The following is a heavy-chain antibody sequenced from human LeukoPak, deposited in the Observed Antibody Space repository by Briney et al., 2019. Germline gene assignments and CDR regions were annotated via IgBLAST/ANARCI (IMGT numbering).Heavy chain of an antibody. V-gene: IGHV4-31*03. D-gene: IGHD6-13*01. J-gene: IGHJ4*02. Sequence: SETLSLTCTVSGGSISSGGYYWSWVRQHPGKGLEWIGYIYYSGSTYYNPSLKSRVTISVDTSKNQFSQKLSSVTAADTAVYYCARFSRKQQLWGFYFDYWGQGTLVTVSS. CDR1: GGSISSGGYY. CDR2: IYYSGST. CDR3: ARFSRKQQLWGFYFDY.